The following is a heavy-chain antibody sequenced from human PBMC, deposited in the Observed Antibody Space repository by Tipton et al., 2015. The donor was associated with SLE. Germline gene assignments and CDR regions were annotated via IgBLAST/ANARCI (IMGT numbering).Heavy chain of an antibody. CDR3: ARERYCSGASCYAPDY. CDR2: GHYSGNT. J-gene: IGHJ4*02. Sequence: TLSLTCTVSGGSIRSYYWSWIRQPPGKGLEWVGSGHYSGNTYSNIYYNPSLKSRVTISVDTSKNQFSLKLKSVTAADSAVYYCARERYCSGASCYAPDYWGQGTLVTVSS. CDR1: GGSIRSYY. V-gene: IGHV4-59*01. D-gene: IGHD2-2*01.